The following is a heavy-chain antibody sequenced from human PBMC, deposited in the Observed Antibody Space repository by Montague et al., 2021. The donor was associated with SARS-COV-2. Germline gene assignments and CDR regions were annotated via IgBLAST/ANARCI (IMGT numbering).Heavy chain of an antibody. D-gene: IGHD3-9*01. CDR3: AHFGILRYFDP. V-gene: IGHV2-5*02. CDR1: GFSLSTSEVG. CDR2: IYGDGDN. J-gene: IGHJ5*02. Sequence: PALVKPTQTLTLTCTFSGFSLSTSEVGVSWIRQPPGKAPEFLALIYGDGDNRYKPSLKSRLTITKVTSKNQVVLTMTNVDPVDTATYYCAHFGILRYFDPGGQGTLVTVSS.